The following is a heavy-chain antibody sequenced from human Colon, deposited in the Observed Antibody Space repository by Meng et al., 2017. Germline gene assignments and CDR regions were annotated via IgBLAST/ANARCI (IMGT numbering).Heavy chain of an antibody. Sequence: SWVRPTPGKGLEWVSAIGSGGGGIYYADSMRGRFTVSRDNSKNTLYLQMNSLRAEDTAVYYCAKGNRDSGWTQWGQGTLVTVSS. J-gene: IGHJ4*02. D-gene: IGHD6-19*01. CDR3: AKGNRDSGWTQ. V-gene: IGHV3-23*01. CDR2: IGSGGGGI.